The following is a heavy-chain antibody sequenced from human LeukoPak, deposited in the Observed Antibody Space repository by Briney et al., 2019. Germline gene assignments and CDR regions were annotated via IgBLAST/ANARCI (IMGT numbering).Heavy chain of an antibody. V-gene: IGHV3-53*01. Sequence: GGSLRLSCAASGFTVSSSHMSWVRQAPGKGLEWVSVIYSGGSTYYADSVKGRFTISRDSSKNMLYLQMNSLRAEDTAVYYCAREGNTGSQEGMDVWGQGTTVTVSS. CDR1: GFTVSSSH. D-gene: IGHD1-26*01. J-gene: IGHJ6*02. CDR2: IYSGGST. CDR3: AREGNTGSQEGMDV.